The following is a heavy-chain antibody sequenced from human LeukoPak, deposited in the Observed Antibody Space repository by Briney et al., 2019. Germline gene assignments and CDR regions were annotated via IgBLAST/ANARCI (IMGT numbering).Heavy chain of an antibody. J-gene: IGHJ5*02. CDR2: IYYSGST. CDR3: ARVRGYGDYKNWFDP. CDR1: GGSISSSSYY. Sequence: NPSETLSLTCTVSGGSISSSSYYWGWIRQPPGKGLEWIGSIYYSGSTYYNPSLKSRVTVSVDTSKSQFSLKLSSVTAADTAVYYCARVRGYGDYKNWFDPWGQGTLVIVSS. V-gene: IGHV4-39*07. D-gene: IGHD4-17*01.